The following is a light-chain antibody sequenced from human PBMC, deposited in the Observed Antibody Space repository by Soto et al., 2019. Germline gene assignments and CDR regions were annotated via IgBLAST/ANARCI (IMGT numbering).Light chain of an antibody. CDR1: MRDVVAYNL. CDR2: EVR. V-gene: IGLV2-14*01. CDR3: SAYTARSTLV. J-gene: IGLJ3*02. Sequence: QSALTQPAFGSGSAGQSITISCSGTMRDVVAYNLVSWYQQPPGTAPKLIIYEVRKRPSGISIRFSGSRSGNTASLTISGLQPEDEGDYYCSAYTARSTLVFGGGTKLTVL.